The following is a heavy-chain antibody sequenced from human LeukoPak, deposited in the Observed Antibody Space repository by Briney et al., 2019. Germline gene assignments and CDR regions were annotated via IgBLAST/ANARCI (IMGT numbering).Heavy chain of an antibody. D-gene: IGHD2-2*01. Sequence: GGSLRLSCAASGFTFSNAWMSWVRQAPGKGLEWVGRIKSKTDGGTTDYAAPVKGRFTISRDDSKNTLYLQISSLKTEDTAVYYCTTGLGAYCSSTSCYRRDYWGQGTLVTVSS. CDR2: IKSKTDGGTT. V-gene: IGHV3-15*01. J-gene: IGHJ4*02. CDR3: TTGLGAYCSSTSCYRRDY. CDR1: GFTFSNAW.